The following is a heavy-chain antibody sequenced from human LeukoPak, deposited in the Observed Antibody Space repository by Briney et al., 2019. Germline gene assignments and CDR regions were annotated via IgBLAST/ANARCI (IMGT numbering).Heavy chain of an antibody. CDR1: GFTFSSYA. Sequence: GRSLRLSCAASGFTFSSYAMHWARQAPGKGLEWVAVISYDGSNKYYADSVKGRFTISRDNSKNTLYLQMNSLRAEDTAVYYCARASSGWYYPADYWGQGTLVTVSS. CDR2: ISYDGSNK. CDR3: ARASSGWYYPADY. V-gene: IGHV3-30-3*01. D-gene: IGHD6-19*01. J-gene: IGHJ4*02.